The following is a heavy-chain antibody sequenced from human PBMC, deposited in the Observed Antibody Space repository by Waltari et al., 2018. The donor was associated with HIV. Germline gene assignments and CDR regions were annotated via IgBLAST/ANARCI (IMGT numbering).Heavy chain of an antibody. CDR3: ARPYETGDDY. CDR2: ISYDGSNK. V-gene: IGHV3-30*01. J-gene: IGHJ4*02. Sequence: HLVASAVGEVQPGRCLSLSCAPSGLPCRSSSLPRVRQAPGKGLEWVAVISYDGSNKYYADSVKGRFTISRDNSKNTLYLQMNSLRAEDTAVYYCARPYETGDDYWGQGTLVTVSS. D-gene: IGHD3-16*01. CDR1: GLPCRSSS.